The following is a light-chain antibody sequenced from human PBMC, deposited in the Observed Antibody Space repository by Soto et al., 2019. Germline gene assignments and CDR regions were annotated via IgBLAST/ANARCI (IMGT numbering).Light chain of an antibody. J-gene: IGLJ1*01. CDR3: SSFTSSATDV. Sequence: QSVLTQPASASGSPGQSSTIFCTGTSSDIGGYKYVSWHQHHPGKAPKVTIYDVSDRPSGVSSRFSGSKSGNTASLTISGLQAEDEADYYCSSFTSSATDVFGTGNKVTVL. V-gene: IGLV2-14*03. CDR2: DVS. CDR1: SSDIGGYKY.